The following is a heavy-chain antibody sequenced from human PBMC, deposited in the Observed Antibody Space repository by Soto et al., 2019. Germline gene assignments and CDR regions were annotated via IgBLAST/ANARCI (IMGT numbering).Heavy chain of an antibody. Sequence: EVHLLESGGGLVQPGGSLRLSCAASGCSFNSYAMVWVRQAPGKGLEWVSVISARGGSSYFADSVKGRCSIARDHSKNVLSLEMDSRRAEDTAIYLCAKGSFEYSASVDNWGQGTLVFVSS. CDR3: AKGSFEYSASVDN. V-gene: IGHV3-23*01. D-gene: IGHD5-12*01. J-gene: IGHJ4*02. CDR1: GCSFNSYA. CDR2: ISARGGSS.